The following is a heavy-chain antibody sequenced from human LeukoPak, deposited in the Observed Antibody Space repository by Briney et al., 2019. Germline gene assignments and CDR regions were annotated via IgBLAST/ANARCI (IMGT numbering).Heavy chain of an antibody. V-gene: IGHV1-2*02. Sequence: ASVTVSCKASGYMFTDYYMHWVRQAPGQGLEWMGWINPNSGGTNYAQKFQGRVTMTRDTSISTAYMDLNRLRSDDTAVYYCARVVAVTGTPVYYMDVWGKGTTVTVSS. CDR3: ARVVAVTGTPVYYMDV. CDR2: INPNSGGT. J-gene: IGHJ6*03. D-gene: IGHD6-19*01. CDR1: GYMFTDYY.